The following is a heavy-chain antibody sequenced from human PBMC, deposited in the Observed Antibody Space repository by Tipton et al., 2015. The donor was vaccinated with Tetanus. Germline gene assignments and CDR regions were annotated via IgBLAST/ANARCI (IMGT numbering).Heavy chain of an antibody. Sequence: TLSLTCTVSGASIRSGGYYWTWIRQHPERGLEWLGYIYYTGNTYYNPSLKSRVTISVDTSKSQFSLKLTSVTAADTAVYYCARRLIQNWFDPWGQGTLVTVSS. D-gene: IGHD2-8*01. CDR3: ARRLIQNWFDP. V-gene: IGHV4-31*03. CDR1: GASIRSGGYY. CDR2: IYYTGNT. J-gene: IGHJ5*02.